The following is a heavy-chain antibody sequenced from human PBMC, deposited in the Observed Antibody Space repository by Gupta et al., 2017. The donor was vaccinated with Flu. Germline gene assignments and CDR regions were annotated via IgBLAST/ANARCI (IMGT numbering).Heavy chain of an antibody. J-gene: IGHJ4*02. CDR1: GGSISRYY. CDR3: ASEPPGY. CDR2: IYYSGST. Sequence: QVKLQESGPGLVKPSETLSRTCTVSGGSISRYYWLWIRQPPGKGLVWIGYIYYSGSTNYNRSLKSRVTISVDTSKTQFALKLSSVTAADTAVYYCASEPPGYWGQGTLVTVSS. V-gene: IGHV4-59*01.